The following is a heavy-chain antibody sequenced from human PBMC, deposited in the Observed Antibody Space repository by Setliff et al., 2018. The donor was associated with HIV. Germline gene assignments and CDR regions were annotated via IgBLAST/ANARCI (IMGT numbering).Heavy chain of an antibody. D-gene: IGHD4-17*01. CDR3: AREKFENGDYEFVSSFDS. J-gene: IGHJ4*02. V-gene: IGHV3-48*02. Sequence: GGSLRLSCEASGFTFSIYNMNWVRQAPGKGLEWVSYISTSGSTIYYADSVKGRFTISRDNGKKSLYLQMDSLRDEDTAVYYCAREKFENGDYEFVSSFDSWGQGTLVTVSS. CDR2: ISTSGSTI. CDR1: GFTFSIYN.